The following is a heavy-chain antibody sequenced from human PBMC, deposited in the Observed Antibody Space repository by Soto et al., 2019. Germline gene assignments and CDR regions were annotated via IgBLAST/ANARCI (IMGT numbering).Heavy chain of an antibody. CDR1: GGSISSFY. CDR2: MYYSENT. Sequence: SETLSLTCTVSGGSISSFYWSWIRQPPGKGLEWIGSMYYSENTYYNPSLKSRVTISIDTSKNTLYLQMNSLRAEDTAIYYCVRDDIGLGIDYWGLGTLVTVSS. J-gene: IGHJ4*02. D-gene: IGHD1-26*01. CDR3: VRDDIGLGIDY. V-gene: IGHV4-59*12.